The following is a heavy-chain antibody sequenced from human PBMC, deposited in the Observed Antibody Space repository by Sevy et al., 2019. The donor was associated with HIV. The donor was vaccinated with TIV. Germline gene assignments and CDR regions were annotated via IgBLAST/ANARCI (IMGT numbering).Heavy chain of an antibody. D-gene: IGHD6-19*01. J-gene: IGHJ4*02. V-gene: IGHV1-18*01. Sequence: ASVNVSCKASGYTFTSYGISWVRQAPGQGLEWMGWISAYNGNTNYPQKLQGRVTMTTDTSTSTAYMELRSLRSDDTAVYYCARDPRFLAVAGNNYFDYWGQGTLVTVSS. CDR3: ARDPRFLAVAGNNYFDY. CDR2: ISAYNGNT. CDR1: GYTFTSYG.